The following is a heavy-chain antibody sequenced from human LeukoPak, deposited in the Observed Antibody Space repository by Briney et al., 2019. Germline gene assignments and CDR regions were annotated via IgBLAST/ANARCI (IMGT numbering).Heavy chain of an antibody. Sequence: SETLSLTCSVSDDSITMYYWTWIRQPPGKGLEWIGEINHSGSTNYNPSLKSRVTISVDTSKNQFSLKLSSVTAADTAVYYCACLTTADAFDIWGQGTMVTVSS. CDR3: ACLTTADAFDI. V-gene: IGHV4-34*01. J-gene: IGHJ3*02. CDR1: DDSITMYY. D-gene: IGHD3-22*01. CDR2: INHSGST.